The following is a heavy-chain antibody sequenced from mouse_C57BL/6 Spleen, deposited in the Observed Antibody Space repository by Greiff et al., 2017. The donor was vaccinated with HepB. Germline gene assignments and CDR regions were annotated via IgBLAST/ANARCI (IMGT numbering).Heavy chain of an antibody. J-gene: IGHJ3*01. V-gene: IGHV7-3*01. CDR2: IRNKANGYTT. D-gene: IGHD4-1*02. Sequence: VMLVESGGGLVQPGGSLSLSCAASGFTFTDYYMSWVRQPPGKALEWLGFIRNKANGYTTEYSASVKGRFTISRDNSQSILYLQMNALRAEDSATYYCASQLGRGFAYWGQGTLVTVSA. CDR3: ASQLGRGFAY. CDR1: GFTFTDYY.